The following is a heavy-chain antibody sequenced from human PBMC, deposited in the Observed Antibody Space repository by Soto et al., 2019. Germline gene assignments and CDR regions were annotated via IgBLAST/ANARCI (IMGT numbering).Heavy chain of an antibody. CDR1: GYTFTSYA. CDR3: ARDTNLKAGSSLDY. J-gene: IGHJ4*02. V-gene: IGHV1-3*01. CDR2: INAGNGNT. D-gene: IGHD6-13*01. Sequence: ASVKVSCKASGYTFTSYAMHWGRQAPGQRLEWMGWINAGNGNTKYSQKFQGRVTITRDTSASTAYMELSSLRSEDTAVYYCARDTNLKAGSSLDYWGQGTLVTVSS.